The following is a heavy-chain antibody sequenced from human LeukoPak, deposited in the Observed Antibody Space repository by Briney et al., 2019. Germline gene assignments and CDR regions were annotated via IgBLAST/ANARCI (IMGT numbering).Heavy chain of an antibody. CDR3: ARELYYYDSSGYYRYFDY. CDR1: GFTVSSNY. Sequence: GGSLRLSCAASGFTVSSNYMSWVRQAPGKGPEWVSVIYSGGSTYYADSVKGRFTISRDNSKNTLYLRMNSLRAEDTAVYYCARELYYYDSSGYYRYFDYWGQGTLVTASS. V-gene: IGHV3-66*02. CDR2: IYSGGST. J-gene: IGHJ4*02. D-gene: IGHD3-22*01.